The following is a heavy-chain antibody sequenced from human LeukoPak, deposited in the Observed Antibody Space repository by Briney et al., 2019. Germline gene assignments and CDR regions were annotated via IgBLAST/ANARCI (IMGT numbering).Heavy chain of an antibody. CDR1: GFTFSGHG. Sequence: PGGSLRLSCAASGFTFSGHGMHWVRQAPGKGLEWVAFIGHDVNKKVYAVSVKGRFSISRDNPKNELYMQMNSLRREDTAVYYCAKENPLEWSYWGQGTLVTVSS. CDR3: AKENPLEWSY. CDR2: IGHDVNKK. V-gene: IGHV3-30*02. J-gene: IGHJ4*02. D-gene: IGHD3-3*01.